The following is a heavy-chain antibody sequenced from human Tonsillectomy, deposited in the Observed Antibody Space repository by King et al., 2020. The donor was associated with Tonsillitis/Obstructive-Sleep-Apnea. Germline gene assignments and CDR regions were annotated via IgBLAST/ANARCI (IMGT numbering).Heavy chain of an antibody. V-gene: IGHV2-26*01. CDR1: GLSLSNARMG. D-gene: IGHD1-7*01. Sequence: VTLQESGPVLVKPTETLTLTCTVSGLSLSNARMGVSWIRQPPGKALEWLAHIFSNDEKSYSTSLKSRLTISKDTSKSQVVLTMTNMEHVETATYYCASLGGNYPYYFDYWGQGILVTVSS. CDR3: ASLGGNYPYYFDY. CDR2: IFSNDEK. J-gene: IGHJ4*02.